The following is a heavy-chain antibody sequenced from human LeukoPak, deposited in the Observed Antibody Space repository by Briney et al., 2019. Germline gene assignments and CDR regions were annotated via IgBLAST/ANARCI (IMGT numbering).Heavy chain of an antibody. V-gene: IGHV4-39*06. CDR1: DGSISSTNDY. CDR3: ARQSRSGWFPDT. D-gene: IGHD6-19*01. Sequence: PSETLSLTCTVSDGSISSTNDYWGWIRQPPGKGLEWIARIYYGESSYYNPSLKSRVIISVDTTKNQFPLTLSSVTHADTAEYFGARQSRSGWFPDTWGQGILVTVSA. J-gene: IGHJ5*02. CDR2: IYYGESS.